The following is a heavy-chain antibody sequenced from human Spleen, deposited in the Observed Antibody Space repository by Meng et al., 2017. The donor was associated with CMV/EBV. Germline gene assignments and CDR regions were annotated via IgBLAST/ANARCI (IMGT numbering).Heavy chain of an antibody. V-gene: IGHV4-38-2*02. J-gene: IGHJ4*02. CDR1: GYSISSGYY. CDR3: ARGATPIPDY. CDR2: IYHSGST. Sequence: GSLRLSCTVSGYSISSGYYWGWIRQPPGKGLEWIGSIYHSGSTYYNPSLKSRVTISVDTSKNQFSLKLSSVTAADTAVYYCARGATPIPDYWGQGTLVTVSS. D-gene: IGHD1-26*01.